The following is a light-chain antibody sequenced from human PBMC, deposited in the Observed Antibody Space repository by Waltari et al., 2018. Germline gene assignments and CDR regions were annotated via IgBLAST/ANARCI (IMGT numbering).Light chain of an antibody. CDR2: EVY. J-gene: IGLJ1*01. V-gene: IGLV2-8*01. CDR3: SSYAGSNSFV. Sequence: QSALTQPPSASGSPGQSVTISCTGTSSDVGGYHYVSWYQQHPGKAPKLMIYEVYKRPSGVPDRFSGSKSGNTASLTVSGLQAEDEADYYCSSYAGSNSFVFGTGTKVTVL. CDR1: SSDVGGYHY.